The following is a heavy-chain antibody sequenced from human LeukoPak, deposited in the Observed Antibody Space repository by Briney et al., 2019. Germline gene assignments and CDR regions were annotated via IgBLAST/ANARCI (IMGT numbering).Heavy chain of an antibody. J-gene: IGHJ6*03. CDR1: GFTFSSYS. Sequence: GGSLRLSXAASGFTFSSYSMNWARQAPGKGLEWVSSISSSSSYIYYADSVKGRFTISRDNAKNSLYLQMNSLRAEDTAVYYCASDISSSYYYYMDVWGKGTTVTVSS. CDR3: ASDISSSYYYYMDV. CDR2: ISSSSSYI. V-gene: IGHV3-21*01. D-gene: IGHD6-6*01.